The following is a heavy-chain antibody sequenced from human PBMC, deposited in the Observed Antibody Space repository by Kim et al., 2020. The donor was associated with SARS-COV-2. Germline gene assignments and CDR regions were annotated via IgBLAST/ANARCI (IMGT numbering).Heavy chain of an antibody. J-gene: IGHJ3*02. CDR1: GGSISSYY. CDR2: IYYSGST. CDR3: ARTGHMVRGVPDAFDI. D-gene: IGHD3-10*01. V-gene: IGHV4-59*01. Sequence: SETLSLTCTVSGGSISSYYWSWIRQPPGKGLEWIGYIYYSGSTNYNPSLKSRVTISVDTSKNQFSLKLSSVTAADTAVYYCARTGHMVRGVPDAFDIWGQGTMVTVSS.